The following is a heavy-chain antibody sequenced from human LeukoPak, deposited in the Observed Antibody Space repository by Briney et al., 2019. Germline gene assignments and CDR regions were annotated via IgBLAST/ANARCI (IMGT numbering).Heavy chain of an antibody. CDR2: ISGSGNTP. Sequence: GGSLRLSCAASGFTFSAYAMSWVRQAPGKGLEWVSAISGSGNTPYYADSVKGRFTVSRDNYNNTLYLQMNTLRAEATAVYYCVKDRMLVPTANFNWFDPWGQGTLVTVSS. V-gene: IGHV3-23*01. CDR3: VKDRMLVPTANFNWFDP. J-gene: IGHJ5*02. CDR1: GFTFSAYA. D-gene: IGHD2-2*01.